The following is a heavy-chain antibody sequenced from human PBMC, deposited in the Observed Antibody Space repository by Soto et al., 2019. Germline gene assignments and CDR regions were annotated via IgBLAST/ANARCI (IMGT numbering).Heavy chain of an antibody. CDR2: ISTYNGDT. J-gene: IGHJ6*02. CDR3: ASEGVAPYYYYGMDV. D-gene: IGHD5-12*01. Sequence: QVQLVQSGAEVKKPGASVKVSCKASGYTFTRSGISWVRQAPGQGLEWMGWISTYNGDTNYAQTFQGRVTMTTDTSTSTAYMERRSLRSDDTAVYYCASEGVAPYYYYGMDVWGQGTPFTVSS. CDR1: GYTFTRSG. V-gene: IGHV1-18*01.